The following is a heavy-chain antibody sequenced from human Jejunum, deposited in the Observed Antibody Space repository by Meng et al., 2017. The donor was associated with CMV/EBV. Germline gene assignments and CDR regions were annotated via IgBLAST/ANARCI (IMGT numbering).Heavy chain of an antibody. V-gene: IGHV2-5*01. Sequence: TNGVGVGWIRQPPGMALEWLALIYWNDGKRYRPGLKSRLTITKVTSKNQVVLTMTNMDPVDTATYYCAHMYDFWSVNYFYYGMDVWGQGTTGTVSS. J-gene: IGHJ6*02. CDR2: IYWNDGK. CDR3: AHMYDFWSVNYFYYGMDV. CDR1: TNGVG. D-gene: IGHD3-3*01.